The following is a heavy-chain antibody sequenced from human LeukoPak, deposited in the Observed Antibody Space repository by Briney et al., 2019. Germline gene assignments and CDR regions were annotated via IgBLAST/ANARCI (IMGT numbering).Heavy chain of an antibody. Sequence: GASVKVSCKASGYTFTSYGISWVRQAPGQGLEWMGWISAYNGNTNYAQKLQGRVTMTTDTSTSTAYMELRSLRSDDTAVYYCARDGRLYYDFANYGGAFDIWGQGTMVTVSS. J-gene: IGHJ3*02. CDR2: ISAYNGNT. CDR1: GYTFTSYG. CDR3: ARDGRLYYDFANYGGAFDI. D-gene: IGHD3-3*01. V-gene: IGHV1-18*01.